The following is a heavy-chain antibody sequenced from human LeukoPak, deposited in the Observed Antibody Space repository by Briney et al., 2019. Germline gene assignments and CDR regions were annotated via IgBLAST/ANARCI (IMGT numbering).Heavy chain of an antibody. D-gene: IGHD3-22*01. V-gene: IGHV3-33*06. CDR2: IWYDGSNK. CDR1: GFTFSSYG. J-gene: IGHJ4*02. CDR3: AKYDSSGYYYVVPTDY. Sequence: PGGSLRLSCAASGFTFSSYGMHWVRQAPGKGLEWVAVIWYDGSNKYYADSVKGRFTISRDNSKNTLYLQMNSLRAEDTAVYYCAKYDSSGYYYVVPTDYWGQGTLVTVSS.